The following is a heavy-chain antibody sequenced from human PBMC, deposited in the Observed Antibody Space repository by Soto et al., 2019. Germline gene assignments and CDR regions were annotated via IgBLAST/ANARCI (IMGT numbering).Heavy chain of an antibody. J-gene: IGHJ6*02. CDR1: GFALSRYV. CDR2: ISGSGGDT. V-gene: IGHV3-23*04. D-gene: IGHD2-15*01. Sequence: EVQLVESGGGLVQAGGSLRLSCAASGFALSRYVMTWVRQTPGKGLEWVSHISGSGGDTYYADSVKGRFTISRDNSKTALHLQMNSLRAEDTAVYYWAKGLDYCNGHVWGEWSTVPV. CDR3: AKGLDYCNGHV.